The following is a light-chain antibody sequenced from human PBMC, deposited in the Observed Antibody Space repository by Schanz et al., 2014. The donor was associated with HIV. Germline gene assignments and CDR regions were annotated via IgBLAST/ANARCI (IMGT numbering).Light chain of an antibody. CDR2: NDN. Sequence: QSVLTQPPSVSGAPGQGVTISCTGSNSNIGATSHVHWYQHLPGTAPKLLIYNDNRRPSGVPDRFSGSKSGSSASLAISGLQAEDEADYYCAAWDDSLSGVVFGGGTKLTVL. CDR1: NSNIGATSH. V-gene: IGLV1-44*01. J-gene: IGLJ2*01. CDR3: AAWDDSLSGVV.